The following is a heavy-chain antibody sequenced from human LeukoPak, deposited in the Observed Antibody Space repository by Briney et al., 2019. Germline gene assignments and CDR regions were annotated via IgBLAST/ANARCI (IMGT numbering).Heavy chain of an antibody. J-gene: IGHJ4*02. Sequence: SETLSLTCTVSGGSISSSSYYWSWIRQPPGKGLEWIGYIYYSGSTNYNPSLKSRVTISVDTSKNQFSLKLSSVTAADTAVYYYARQVPDDILTGYGFDYWGQGTLVTVSS. CDR1: GGSISSSSYY. D-gene: IGHD3-9*01. V-gene: IGHV4-61*05. CDR3: ARQVPDDILTGYGFDY. CDR2: IYYSGST.